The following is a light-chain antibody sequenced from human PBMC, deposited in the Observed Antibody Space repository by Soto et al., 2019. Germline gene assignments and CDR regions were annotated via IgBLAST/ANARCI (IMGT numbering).Light chain of an antibody. Sequence: EIVMTQSPATLSVSPGERATRSCRASQSVSSNLAWYQQKNGQAPRLLISGASSGDTGLPSRFSGSGSGTDFTLTINSLQSEDAAVYYCQQYHHWPVTFGGGTKVDIK. CDR3: QQYHHWPVT. CDR1: QSVSSN. CDR2: GAS. V-gene: IGKV3-15*01. J-gene: IGKJ4*01.